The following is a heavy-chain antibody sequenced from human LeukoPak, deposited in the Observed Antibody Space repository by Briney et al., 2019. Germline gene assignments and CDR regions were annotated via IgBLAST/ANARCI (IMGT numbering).Heavy chain of an antibody. V-gene: IGHV4-61*05. CDR2: VYHSGST. J-gene: IGHJ5*02. D-gene: IGHD2-15*01. Sequence: SETLSLTCTVSGGSISSSSYYWGWIRQPPGKGLEWIGFVYHSGSTSYNPSLKSRVTISIATSRDQFSLKLKSVTAADTAVYYCARNRAARGSFNWFAPWGQGTLVTVSS. CDR3: ARNRAARGSFNWFAP. CDR1: GGSISSSSYY.